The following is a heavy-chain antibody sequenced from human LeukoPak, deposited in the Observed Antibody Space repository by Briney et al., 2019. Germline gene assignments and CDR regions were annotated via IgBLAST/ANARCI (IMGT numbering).Heavy chain of an antibody. D-gene: IGHD2-2*01. CDR1: GFTFSSYA. J-gene: IGHJ5*02. CDR3: ARDIVVVPAAISWFDP. Sequence: GGSLRLSCAASGFTFSSYAMSWVRQAPGKGLEWVSAISGSGGSTYYADSVKGRFTISRDNAKNSLYPQMNSLRAEDTAVYYCARDIVVVPAAISWFDPWGQGTLVTVSS. CDR2: ISGSGGST. V-gene: IGHV3-23*01.